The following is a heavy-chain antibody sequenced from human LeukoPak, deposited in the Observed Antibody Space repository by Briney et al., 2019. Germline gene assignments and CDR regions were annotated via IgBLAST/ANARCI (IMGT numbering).Heavy chain of an antibody. CDR3: ARDHVVVPASIAAGYYYYYGMDV. J-gene: IGHJ6*02. V-gene: IGHV3-64*01. CDR1: GFTFSSYA. D-gene: IGHD2-2*02. CDR2: ISSNGGST. Sequence: PGGPLRLSCAASGFTFSSYAMHWVRQAPGKGLEYVSAISSNGGSTYYANSVKGRFTISRDDSKNTLYLQMGSLRAEDMAVYYCARDHVVVPASIAAGYYYYYGMDVWGQGTTVTVSS.